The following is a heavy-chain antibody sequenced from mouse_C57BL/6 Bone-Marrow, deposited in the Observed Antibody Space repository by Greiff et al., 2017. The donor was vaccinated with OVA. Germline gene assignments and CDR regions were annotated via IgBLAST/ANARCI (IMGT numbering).Heavy chain of an antibody. V-gene: IGHV1-64*01. J-gene: IGHJ4*01. CDR2: IHPNSGST. Sequence: QVQLQQPGAELVKPGASVKLSCKASGYTFTSYWMHWVKQRPGQGLEWIGMIHPNSGSTNYNEKFKSKATLTVDKSSSTAYMQLRSLTSESSSVYYCARWDSRCSSWWYSIDFWGPGTSVTVSS. D-gene: IGHD1-3*01. CDR3: ARWDSRCSSWWYSIDF. CDR1: GYTFTSYW.